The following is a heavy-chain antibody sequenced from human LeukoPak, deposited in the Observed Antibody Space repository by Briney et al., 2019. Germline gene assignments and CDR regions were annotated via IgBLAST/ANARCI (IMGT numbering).Heavy chain of an antibody. V-gene: IGHV5-51*03. CDR1: GYSFTSYW. J-gene: IGHJ4*02. D-gene: IGHD3-22*01. CDR2: IYPGDSDT. CDR3: ARLGRYYYDSSGYYYADY. Sequence: TGESLKISCKGSGYSFTSYWIGWVRQMPGKGLGWMGIIYPGDSDTRYSPSFQGQVTISADKSISTAYLQWSSLKASDTAMYYCARLGRYYYDSSGYYYADYWGQGTLVTVSS.